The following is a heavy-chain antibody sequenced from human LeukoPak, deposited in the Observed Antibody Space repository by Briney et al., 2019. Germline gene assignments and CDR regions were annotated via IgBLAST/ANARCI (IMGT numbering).Heavy chain of an antibody. J-gene: IGHJ6*02. V-gene: IGHV3-21*01. CDR1: GFTFSSYS. Sequence: GGSLRLSCAASGFTFSSYSMNWVRQAPGKGLEWVSSISSSSYIYYADSVKGRFTISRDNAKNSLYLQMNSLRAEDTAVYYCARDRRGYYYYGMDVWGQGTTVTVSS. CDR3: ARDRRGYYYYGMDV. CDR2: ISSSSYI. D-gene: IGHD3-10*01.